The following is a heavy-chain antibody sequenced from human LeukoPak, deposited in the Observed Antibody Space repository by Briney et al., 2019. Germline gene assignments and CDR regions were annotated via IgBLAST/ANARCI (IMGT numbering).Heavy chain of an antibody. V-gene: IGHV1-2*02. Sequence: GASVKVSCKASGYTFTGYYMHWVRQAPGQGLEWMGWINPNSGGTNYAQKFQGRVTMTRDTSISTAYMELSRLRSDDTAVYYCARVKAVTYNWFDPWGQGTLLTVSS. J-gene: IGHJ5*02. CDR2: INPNSGGT. CDR3: ARVKAVTYNWFDP. D-gene: IGHD4-11*01. CDR1: GYTFTGYY.